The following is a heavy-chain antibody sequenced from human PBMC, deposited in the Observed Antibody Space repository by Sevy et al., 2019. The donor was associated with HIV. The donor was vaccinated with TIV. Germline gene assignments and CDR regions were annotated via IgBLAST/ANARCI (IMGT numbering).Heavy chain of an antibody. J-gene: IGHJ6*02. CDR2: ISSSSSYI. D-gene: IGHD3-3*01. CDR3: ARVGIFGLGMDV. CDR1: GFTFSSYS. V-gene: IGHV3-21*01. Sequence: GGSLRLSCAASGFTFSSYSMNWVRQAPGKGLEWVSSISSSSSYIYYADSVKGRFTISRDNAKNSLYLQMNSLRAEDTAVYYCARVGIFGLGMDVWGQGTTVTVSS.